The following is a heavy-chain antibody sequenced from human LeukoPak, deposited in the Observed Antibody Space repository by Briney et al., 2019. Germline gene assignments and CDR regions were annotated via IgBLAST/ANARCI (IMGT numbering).Heavy chain of an antibody. V-gene: IGHV4-39*01. CDR1: GGSVSSSSYN. CDR3: ARLKGSIAAAGILITYYFDY. D-gene: IGHD6-13*01. Sequence: PSETLSLTCTVSGGSVSSSSYNWGWIRQPPGKGLEWIGSIYYSGSTPYNPSLKSRVTISVDTSKNQFSLKLSSVTAADTAVYYCARLKGSIAAAGILITYYFDYWGQGTLVTVSS. CDR2: IYYSGST. J-gene: IGHJ4*02.